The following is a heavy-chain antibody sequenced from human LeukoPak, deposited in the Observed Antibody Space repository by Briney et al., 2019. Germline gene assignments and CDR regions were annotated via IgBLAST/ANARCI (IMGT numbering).Heavy chain of an antibody. D-gene: IGHD1-1*01. Sequence: PGGSLRLSCAASGFTFSSYSMNWVRQAPGKGLEWVSSISSSSSYIYYADSVKGRFTISRDNAKNSLYLQMNSLRAEDTAVYYCARGSRNGDAFDIWGQGTMVTVSS. V-gene: IGHV3-21*01. CDR2: ISSSSSYI. J-gene: IGHJ3*02. CDR3: ARGSRNGDAFDI. CDR1: GFTFSSYS.